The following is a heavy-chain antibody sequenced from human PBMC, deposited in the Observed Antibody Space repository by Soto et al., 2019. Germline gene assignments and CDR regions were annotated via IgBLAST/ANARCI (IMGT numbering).Heavy chain of an antibody. CDR3: AKSPNFYCSSPNCYKYYFDH. D-gene: IGHD2-2*02. CDR1: GFTFNTYG. CDR2: ISYDGSEK. V-gene: IGHV3-30*18. Sequence: PGGSLRLSCAASGFTFNTYGMHWVRQAPGKGLEWVAFISYDGSEKYYVDSVKGRFTISKDNSKNTLYLQMNSLRPEDTAVYYCAKSPNFYCSSPNCYKYYFDHWGQGTRVTVSS. J-gene: IGHJ4*02.